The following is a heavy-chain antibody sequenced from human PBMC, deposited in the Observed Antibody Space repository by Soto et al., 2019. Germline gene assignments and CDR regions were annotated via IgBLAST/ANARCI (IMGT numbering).Heavy chain of an antibody. CDR3: ARGDSNGWYFDY. D-gene: IGHD6-19*01. CDR1: GYRFTTYQ. CDR2: INPSGGST. J-gene: IGHJ4*02. Sequence: QVQLVQSGAEVKRPGASVKVSCKASGYRFTTYQMHWVRQAPGQGLEWMGTINPSGGSTSYAQRFQGRVTMTRDTSTSTVYVEVSSLRSEDTALYYCARGDSNGWYFDYWGQGTLVXXSS. V-gene: IGHV1-46*01.